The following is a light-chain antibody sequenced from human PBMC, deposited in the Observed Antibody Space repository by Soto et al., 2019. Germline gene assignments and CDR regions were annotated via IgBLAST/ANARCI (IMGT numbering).Light chain of an antibody. J-gene: IGLJ1*01. CDR3: SSYTSSSTLYV. V-gene: IGLV2-14*01. Sequence: QSALTQPASMSGSPGQSITISCTGTSSDVGGYNYVSWYQQHPGKAPKLMIYVVSNRPSGVSNRFSGSKSGNTASLTISGLQAEDEADYYCSSYTSSSTLYVFGTGTKLTVL. CDR2: VVS. CDR1: SSDVGGYNY.